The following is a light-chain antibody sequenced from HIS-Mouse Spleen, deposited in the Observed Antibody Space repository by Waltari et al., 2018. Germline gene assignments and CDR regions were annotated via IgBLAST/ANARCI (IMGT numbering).Light chain of an antibody. V-gene: IGLV2-23*01. CDR1: SSDVGRYNL. CDR3: CSYAGSSTWV. CDR2: EGS. J-gene: IGLJ3*02. Sequence: QSALNQPASVSGSPGQSITISCPGTSSDVGRYNLVSWYQQHPGKAPKLMIYEGSKRPSGVSNRFSGSKSGNTASLTISGLQAEDEADYYCCSYAGSSTWVFGGGTKLTVL.